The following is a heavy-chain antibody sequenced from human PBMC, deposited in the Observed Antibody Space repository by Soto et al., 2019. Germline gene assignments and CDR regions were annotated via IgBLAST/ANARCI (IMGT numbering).Heavy chain of an antibody. D-gene: IGHD1-1*01. CDR3: AKDRPRRTSGYFFDY. Sequence: GGSLRLSCAASGFTFSGSAMHWVRQASGKGLEWVGRIRSKANSYATAYAASVKGRFTISRDDSKNTACLQMNSLKTEDTAVYYCAKDRPRRTSGYFFDYWGQGT. J-gene: IGHJ4*02. CDR2: IRSKANSYAT. CDR1: GFTFSGSA. V-gene: IGHV3-73*01.